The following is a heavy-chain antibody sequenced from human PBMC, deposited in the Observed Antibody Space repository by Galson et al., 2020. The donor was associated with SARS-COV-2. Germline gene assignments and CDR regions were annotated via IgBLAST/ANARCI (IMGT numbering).Heavy chain of an antibody. J-gene: IGHJ4*02. Sequence: ETSETLSLTCTVSGDSISSGDYYWSWVRQPPGKGLEWIGYIHYIGSTYYNPSLKSRLTISLDTSKNQFSLRLTSVAAADTAVYYCARVKYYYDGSGYNYFDYWGQGTLVSVSS. D-gene: IGHD3-22*01. V-gene: IGHV4-30-4*01. CDR3: ARVKYYYDGSGYNYFDY. CDR1: GDSISSGDYY. CDR2: IHYIGST.